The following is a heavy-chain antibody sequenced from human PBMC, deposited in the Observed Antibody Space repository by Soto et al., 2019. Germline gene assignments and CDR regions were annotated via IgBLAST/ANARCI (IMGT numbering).Heavy chain of an antibody. Sequence: QVQLRESGPGLVKSSETLSLTCSVSGDSINSRYWSWIRQPPGKGLEWIGYIDYVGSTNYAPSLQSRVTMSVDTSKNQVSLKLRYVIAADTAVYYCVRQRGNYFDFWGQGTLVTVSS. V-gene: IGHV4-59*11. CDR3: VRQRGNYFDF. D-gene: IGHD3-10*01. J-gene: IGHJ4*02. CDR1: GDSINSRY. CDR2: IDYVGST.